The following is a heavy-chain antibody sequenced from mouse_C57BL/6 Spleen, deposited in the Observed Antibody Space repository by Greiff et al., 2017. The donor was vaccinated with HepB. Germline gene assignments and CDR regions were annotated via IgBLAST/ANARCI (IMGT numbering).Heavy chain of an antibody. CDR2: ISDGGSYT. CDR1: GFTFSSYA. J-gene: IGHJ3*01. V-gene: IGHV5-4*01. CDR3: ARDRDYYGSSTGFAY. D-gene: IGHD1-1*01. Sequence: DVMLVESGGGLVKPGGSLKLSCAASGFTFSSYAMSWVRQTPEKRLEWVATISDGGSYTYYPDNVKGRFTISRDNAKNNLYLQMSHLKSEDTAMYYCARDRDYYGSSTGFAYWGQGTLVTVSA.